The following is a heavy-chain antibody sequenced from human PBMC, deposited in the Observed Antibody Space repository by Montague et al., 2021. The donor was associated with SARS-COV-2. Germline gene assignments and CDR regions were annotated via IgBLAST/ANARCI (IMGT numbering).Heavy chain of an antibody. CDR2: IYYSGST. D-gene: IGHD3-22*01. CDR3: ARDGCYYDRSGPSNIDY. Sequence: SETLSLTCTVSVGSISSNNCYWGWIRQPPGKALEWIGSIYYSGSTYYNPSLKSRVTMSVDTSENQFSLKLSSVTAADTAVYYCARDGCYYDRSGPSNIDYWGQGTLVTVSS. J-gene: IGHJ4*02. CDR1: VGSISSNNCY. V-gene: IGHV4-39*07.